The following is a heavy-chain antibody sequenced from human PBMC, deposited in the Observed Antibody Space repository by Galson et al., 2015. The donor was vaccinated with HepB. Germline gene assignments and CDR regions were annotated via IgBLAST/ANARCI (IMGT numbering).Heavy chain of an antibody. Sequence: SVKVSCKVSGYTLTDLSMNWVRQAPGQGLEWMGGIDPDDGDTIYAQKFQGRVTMTEDTSTDTAYMELSSLRSEDTAVYYCATDWGNDYSKYAFDIWGQGTMVTVSS. V-gene: IGHV1-24*01. CDR1: GYTLTDLS. CDR3: ATDWGNDYSKYAFDI. J-gene: IGHJ3*02. D-gene: IGHD4-11*01. CDR2: IDPDDGDT.